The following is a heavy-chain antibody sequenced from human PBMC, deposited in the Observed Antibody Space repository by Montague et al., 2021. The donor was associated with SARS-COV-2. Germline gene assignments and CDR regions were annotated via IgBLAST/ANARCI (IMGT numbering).Heavy chain of an antibody. Sequence: PALVKPIQTLTLTCTFSGFSLSTSGMCVSWIRQPPGKALGWLARIDWDDDKYYSTSLKTRLTISKDTSKNQVVLTMTNMDPVDTATYYCARRTYDILTGYDYGMDVWGQGTTVTVSS. D-gene: IGHD3-9*01. CDR2: IDWDDDK. CDR1: GFSLSTSGMC. J-gene: IGHJ6*02. V-gene: IGHV2-70*11. CDR3: ARRTYDILTGYDYGMDV.